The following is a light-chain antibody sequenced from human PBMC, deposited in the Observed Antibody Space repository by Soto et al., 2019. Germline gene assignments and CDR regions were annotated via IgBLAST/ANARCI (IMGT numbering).Light chain of an antibody. CDR3: CSYAGSGTFV. J-gene: IGLJ1*01. V-gene: IGLV2-23*01. CDR2: EDT. CDR1: SSDVGSYDL. Sequence: QSALTQPASVSGSPGQSITISCTGTSSDVGSYDLVSWYQQPPGKAPKLMIYEDTKRPSGISTRFSCSKSGNAASLTISGLQAADEADYYCCSYAGSGTFVFGTGTKVTVL.